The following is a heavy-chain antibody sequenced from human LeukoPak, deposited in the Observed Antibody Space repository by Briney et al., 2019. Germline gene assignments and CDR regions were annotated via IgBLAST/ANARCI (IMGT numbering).Heavy chain of an antibody. Sequence: GGSLRLSCAASGFTFSSYSMNWVRQAPGKGLEWVSSISSSSSYIYYADSVKGRFTISRDNAKNSLYLQMNSLRAEDTAVYYCARDRKSEWLRSVDDAFDIWGQGTMVTVSS. CDR2: ISSSSSYI. V-gene: IGHV3-21*01. D-gene: IGHD5-12*01. CDR1: GFTFSSYS. CDR3: ARDRKSEWLRSVDDAFDI. J-gene: IGHJ3*02.